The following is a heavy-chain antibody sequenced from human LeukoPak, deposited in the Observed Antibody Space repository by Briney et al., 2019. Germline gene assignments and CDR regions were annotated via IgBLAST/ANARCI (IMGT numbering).Heavy chain of an antibody. V-gene: IGHV3-21*01. CDR2: ISSSSSYI. CDR1: GFTFSSYS. D-gene: IGHD6-13*01. Sequence: GGSLRLSCAASGFTFSSYSMNWVRQAPGKGLEWASSISSSSSYIYYADSAKGRFTISRDNAKNSLYLQMNSLRAEDTAVYYCARVRDLIAAAGDYWGQGTLVTVSS. CDR3: ARVRDLIAAAGDY. J-gene: IGHJ4*02.